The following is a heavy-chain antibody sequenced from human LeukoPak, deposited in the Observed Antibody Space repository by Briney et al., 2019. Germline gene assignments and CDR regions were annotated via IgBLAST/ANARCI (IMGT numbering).Heavy chain of an antibody. V-gene: IGHV4-34*01. CDR3: ASGIWFGESSFDY. Sequence: PSETLSLTCAVYGGSFSGYYWSWIRQPPGKGLEWIGEINHSGSTNYNPSLKGRVTISVDTSKNQFSLKLSSVTAADTAVYYCASGIWFGESSFDYWGQGTLVTVSS. CDR1: GGSFSGYY. J-gene: IGHJ4*02. D-gene: IGHD3-10*01. CDR2: INHSGST.